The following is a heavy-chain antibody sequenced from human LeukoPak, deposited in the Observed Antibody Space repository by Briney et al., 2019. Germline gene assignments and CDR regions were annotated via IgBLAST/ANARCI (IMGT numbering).Heavy chain of an antibody. J-gene: IGHJ3*01. Sequence: VASVKVSCKAFGYSFTGYHLHWVRQAPRQGLEWMGWVNPKIGGTNYARKFQGRVTMTRDTSINTVNMELSRLTSDDTAVYYCAREFSSKLEWLAYVTGDDAFDVWGQGTMITVS. D-gene: IGHD3-3*01. CDR2: VNPKIGGT. CDR1: GYSFTGYH. CDR3: AREFSSKLEWLAYVTGDDAFDV. V-gene: IGHV1-2*02.